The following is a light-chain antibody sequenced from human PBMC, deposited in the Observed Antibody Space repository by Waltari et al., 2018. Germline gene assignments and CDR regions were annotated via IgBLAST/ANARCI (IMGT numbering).Light chain of an antibody. CDR1: NSDIGYYNF. V-gene: IGLV2-14*03. Sequence: QSALTQPASVSGSPGQSVTISCGGTNSDIGYYNFVSWYQQHPGKAPKLLIYKVTYRPSGVSDRFSGSKSVNTASLTISGLQFEDEADYYCSSKTTDNNVDVVFGGGTQLNV. J-gene: IGLJ2*01. CDR3: SSKTTDNNVDVV. CDR2: KVT.